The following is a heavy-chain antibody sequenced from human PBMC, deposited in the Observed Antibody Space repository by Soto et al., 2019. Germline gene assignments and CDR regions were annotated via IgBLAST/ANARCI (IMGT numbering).Heavy chain of an antibody. CDR3: AHLVVAGLTYYFDY. J-gene: IGHJ4*02. CDR2: IYWDDET. D-gene: IGHD2-15*01. CDR1: GFSLSTSAVG. Sequence: QITLKESGPTLVKPTQTLTLTCTFSGFSLSTSAVGVGWIRQPPGKALEWLAFIYWDDETRYSPSLKSSLAIIKYTSKNQVVLAMTNMDPVDTATYYCAHLVVAGLTYYFDYWGQGTLVTVSS. V-gene: IGHV2-5*02.